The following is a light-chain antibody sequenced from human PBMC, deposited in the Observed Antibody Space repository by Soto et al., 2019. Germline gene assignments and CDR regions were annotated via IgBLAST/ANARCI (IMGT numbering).Light chain of an antibody. Sequence: EIVLTQSPGTLSLSPGERGTLSCRASQNLGTLYLAWFQQKSGQAPRLLIYSASRRATGIPDRFTGSGSGTDFTLTINRVEPEDFAVYFCQQYVGSPRTFGQGTKVEIK. CDR2: SAS. J-gene: IGKJ1*01. CDR3: QQYVGSPRT. CDR1: QNLGTLY. V-gene: IGKV3-20*01.